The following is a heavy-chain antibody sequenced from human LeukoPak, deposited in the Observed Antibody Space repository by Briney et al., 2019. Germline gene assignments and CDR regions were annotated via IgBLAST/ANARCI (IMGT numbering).Heavy chain of an antibody. CDR3: ARSTMVRGRSYYYYMDV. Sequence: ASVKVSCKASGYTFTSYSISWVRQAPGQGLEWMGWISAYNGNTNYAQKLQGRVTMTTDTSTSTAYMELRSLRSDDTAVYYCARSTMVRGRSYYYYMDVWGKGTTVTVSS. V-gene: IGHV1-18*01. CDR2: ISAYNGNT. J-gene: IGHJ6*03. CDR1: GYTFTSYS. D-gene: IGHD3-10*01.